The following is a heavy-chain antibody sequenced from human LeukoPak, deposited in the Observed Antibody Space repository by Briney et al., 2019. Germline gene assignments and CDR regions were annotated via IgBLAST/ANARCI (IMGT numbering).Heavy chain of an antibody. Sequence: GGSLRLSCAASGFTFSIYAMSWVRQARGKGLEWVSSMSGSGGSTYDADAVKGRFTTSRDNSKNTLYLQMNSLRAEDTAVYYCAKEAFLIDAFDIWGQGTMVTVSS. CDR3: AKEAFLIDAFDI. D-gene: IGHD2/OR15-2a*01. J-gene: IGHJ3*02. CDR2: MSGSGGST. V-gene: IGHV3-23*01. CDR1: GFTFSIYA.